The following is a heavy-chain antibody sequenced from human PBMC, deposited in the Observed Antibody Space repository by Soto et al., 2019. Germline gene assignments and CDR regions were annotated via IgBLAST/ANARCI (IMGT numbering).Heavy chain of an antibody. CDR1: GASISGFY. CDR2: IYATGTT. CDR3: VRDGTKTLRDWFDP. J-gene: IGHJ5*02. V-gene: IGHV4-4*07. Sequence: SETLSLTCTVSGASISGFYWSWIRKSAGKGLEWIGRIYATGTTDYDPSLKSRVMMSVDTSKKQFSLKLRSVTAADTAVYYCVRDGTKTLRDWFDPWGQGISVTVSS. D-gene: IGHD1-1*01.